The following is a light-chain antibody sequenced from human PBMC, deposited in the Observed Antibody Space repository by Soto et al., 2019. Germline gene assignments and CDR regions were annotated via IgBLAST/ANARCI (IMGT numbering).Light chain of an antibody. CDR1: QSINNW. J-gene: IGKJ2*01. Sequence: DIQMTQSPSTLSASVGDRVTITCRASQSINNWLAWYQQKPGKAPKLLIYEASSILSGVPSRFSGSGSGTEFTLTISSLQPDDFAEYYDQQYDSDSSTFGQGTKVYIK. CDR2: EAS. CDR3: QQYDSDSST. V-gene: IGKV1-5*03.